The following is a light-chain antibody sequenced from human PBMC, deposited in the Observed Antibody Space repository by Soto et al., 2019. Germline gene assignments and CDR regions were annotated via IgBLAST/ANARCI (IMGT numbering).Light chain of an antibody. CDR1: QSVSSRF. J-gene: IGKJ1*01. Sequence: EIVLTQSPGTLSLSPGERATLSCRASQSVSSRFLAWYQQKPGQAPRLLMYGASSRATGIPDRFSGTGSGTDFTLTISRLEPEDFAVYYCQQYNNWPMWTFGQGTKVDIK. V-gene: IGKV3-20*01. CDR3: QQYNNWPMWT. CDR2: GAS.